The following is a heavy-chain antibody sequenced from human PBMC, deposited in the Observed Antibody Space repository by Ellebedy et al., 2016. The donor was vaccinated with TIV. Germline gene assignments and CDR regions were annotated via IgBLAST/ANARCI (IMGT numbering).Heavy chain of an antibody. CDR3: VKEVPYTSGWYYFDY. D-gene: IGHD6-19*01. J-gene: IGHJ4*02. Sequence: GESLKISCSASGFTFSSYAMHWVRQAPGKGLEHVSAISSNGGSTYYADSVKGRFTISRDNSRNTVYLQMISLRTEDTAVYYCVKEVPYTSGWYYFDYWGQGTLVTVSS. CDR1: GFTFSSYA. V-gene: IGHV3-64D*06. CDR2: ISSNGGST.